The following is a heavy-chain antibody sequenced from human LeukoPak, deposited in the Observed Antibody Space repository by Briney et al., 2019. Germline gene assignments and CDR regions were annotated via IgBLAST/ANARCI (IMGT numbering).Heavy chain of an antibody. CDR1: GGSFSGYY. CDR3: ARIYDSSVNYFDY. CDR2: INHSGST. V-gene: IGHV4-34*01. D-gene: IGHD3-22*01. Sequence: SETLSLTCAVYGGSFSGYYRSWIRQPPGKGLEWIGEINHSGSTNYNPSLKSRVTISVDTSKNQFSLKLSSVTAADTAVYYCARIYDSSVNYFDYWGQGTLVTVSS. J-gene: IGHJ4*02.